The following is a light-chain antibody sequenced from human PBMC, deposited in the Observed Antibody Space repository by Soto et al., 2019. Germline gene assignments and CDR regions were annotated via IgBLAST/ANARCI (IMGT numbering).Light chain of an antibody. V-gene: IGKV3-20*01. CDR2: GAS. CDR1: QSVRNNY. Sequence: EVVLTQSPATLSLSPVARAKLYFIASQSVRNNYLAWYQQRPGQAPRLLIPGASSRATGIPDRFSGSGSGTDFTLTISRLEPEDFAVYYCQQYGTSPRKCGQGTKGDIK. J-gene: IGKJ1*01. CDR3: QQYGTSPRK.